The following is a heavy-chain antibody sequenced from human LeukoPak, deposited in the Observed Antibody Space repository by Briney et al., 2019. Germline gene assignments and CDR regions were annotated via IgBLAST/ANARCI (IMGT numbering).Heavy chain of an antibody. J-gene: IGHJ4*02. CDR3: ARSRHSGSYLVDY. CDR2: ISYDGSNK. D-gene: IGHD1-26*01. CDR1: GFTFSSYA. V-gene: IGHV3-30*04. Sequence: GGSLRLSCAASGFTFSSYAMHWVRQAPGKGLEWVAVISYDGSNKYYADSVKGRFTISRDNSKNTLYLQMNSLRAEDTAVYYCARSRHSGSYLVDYWGQGTLVTVSS.